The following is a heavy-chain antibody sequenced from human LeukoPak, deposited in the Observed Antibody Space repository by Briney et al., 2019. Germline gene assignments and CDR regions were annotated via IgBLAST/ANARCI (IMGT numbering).Heavy chain of an antibody. Sequence: SETLSLTCAVYGGSYSGYYWSSMRQPPGKGLEWIGEISHSGSTNYNPSLKSRVTISVDTSKNQFSLKLSSVTAADTAVYYCARLGATKKYFDWFSLDYWGQGTLVTVSS. CDR3: ARLGATKKYFDWFSLDY. V-gene: IGHV4-34*01. CDR1: GGSYSGYY. J-gene: IGHJ4*02. D-gene: IGHD3-9*01. CDR2: ISHSGST.